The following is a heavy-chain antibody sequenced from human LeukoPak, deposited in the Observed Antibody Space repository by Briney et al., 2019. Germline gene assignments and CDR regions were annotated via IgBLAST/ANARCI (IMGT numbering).Heavy chain of an antibody. D-gene: IGHD3-22*01. CDR3: AKGLTYYYDSSGYSQSPVFDY. CDR2: ISGSGGST. CDR1: GFTFSSYA. J-gene: IGHJ4*02. Sequence: GGPLRLSCAASGFTFSSYAMSWVRQAPGKGLEWVSAISGSGGSTYYADSVKGRFTISRDNSKNTLYLQMNSLRAEDTAVYYCAKGLTYYYDSSGYSQSPVFDYWGQGTLVTVSS. V-gene: IGHV3-23*01.